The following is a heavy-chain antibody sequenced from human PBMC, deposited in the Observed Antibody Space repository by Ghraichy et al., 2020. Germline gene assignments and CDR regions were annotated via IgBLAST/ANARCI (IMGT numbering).Heavy chain of an antibody. CDR3: AREGLLRSNKGPGGLNGMDV. CDR2: VYYSGTT. CDR1: GGSVSSGRYY. Sequence: SETLSLTCTVSGGSVSSGRYYWTWVRQPPGKGLEWLGYVYYSGTTKYNPSLNSRVTMSVDTSRNQFSLKLRSVTAADTAMYYCAREGLLRSNKGPGGLNGMDVWGQGTTVIVSS. V-gene: IGHV4-61*01. J-gene: IGHJ6*02. D-gene: IGHD2/OR15-2a*01.